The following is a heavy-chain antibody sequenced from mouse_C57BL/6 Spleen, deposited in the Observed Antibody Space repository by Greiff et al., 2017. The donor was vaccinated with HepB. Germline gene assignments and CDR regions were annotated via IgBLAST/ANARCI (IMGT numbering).Heavy chain of an antibody. V-gene: IGHV1-53*01. Sequence: QVQLQQSGTELVKPGASVKLSCKASGYTFTSYWMHWVKQRPGQGLEWIGNINPSNGGTNYNEKFKSKATLTVDKSSSTAYMQLSSLTSEDSAVYYCAREDGNNWYFDVWGTGTTVTVSS. CDR1: GYTFTSYW. D-gene: IGHD2-1*01. CDR3: AREDGNNWYFDV. CDR2: INPSNGGT. J-gene: IGHJ1*03.